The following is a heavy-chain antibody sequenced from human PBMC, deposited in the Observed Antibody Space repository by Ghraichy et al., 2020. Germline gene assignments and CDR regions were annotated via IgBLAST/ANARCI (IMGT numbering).Heavy chain of an antibody. CDR3: ARDRVTMVRGGDAFDI. J-gene: IGHJ3*02. Sequence: LSLTCAASGFTFSSYSMNWVRQAPGKGLEWVSSISSSSSYIYYADSVKGRFTISRDNAKNSLYLQMNSLRAEDTAVYYCARDRVTMVRGGDAFDIWGQGTMVTVSS. CDR2: ISSSSSYI. CDR1: GFTFSSYS. V-gene: IGHV3-21*01. D-gene: IGHD3-10*01.